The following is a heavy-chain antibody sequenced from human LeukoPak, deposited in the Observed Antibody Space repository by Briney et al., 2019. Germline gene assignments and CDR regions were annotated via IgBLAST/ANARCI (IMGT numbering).Heavy chain of an antibody. CDR1: GGTFSSYG. V-gene: IGHV1-18*01. CDR3: ARDRLSGGYSTSFIAY. Sequence: ASVKVSCKASGGTFSSYGISWVRQAPGQGLEWMGWISAYNGNTNYAQKLQGRVTMTTDTSTSTAYMELRSLRSDDTAVYYCARDRLSGGYSTSFIAYWGQGTLVTVSS. CDR2: ISAYNGNT. D-gene: IGHD2-15*01. J-gene: IGHJ4*02.